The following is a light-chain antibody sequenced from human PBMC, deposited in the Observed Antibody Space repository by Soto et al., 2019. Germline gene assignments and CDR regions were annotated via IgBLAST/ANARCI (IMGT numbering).Light chain of an antibody. Sequence: DIPMTQSPSSLSASVGDRVTITCRASQSISSYLNWYQQKPGKAPKLLIYAASTLQSGVPSRFSGSGSGTDFTLIISSLQPEDFATYYCQQSYNTLWTFGQGTKVEI. CDR3: QQSYNTLWT. J-gene: IGKJ1*01. V-gene: IGKV1-39*01. CDR2: AAS. CDR1: QSISSY.